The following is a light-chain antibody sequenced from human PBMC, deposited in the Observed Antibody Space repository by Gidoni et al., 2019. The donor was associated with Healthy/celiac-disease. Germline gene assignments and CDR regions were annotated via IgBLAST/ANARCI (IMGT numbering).Light chain of an antibody. Sequence: DIQMTQSPSSLSASVGDRVTITCQASQDISKYLNWYQQKPGKAPKLLIYDASNLETGVPSRFSGSGSGTDFTFTISSLQPEDTATYYCQQYDYLVFNFXPGTKVDIK. J-gene: IGKJ3*01. V-gene: IGKV1-33*01. CDR2: DAS. CDR3: QQYDYLVFN. CDR1: QDISKY.